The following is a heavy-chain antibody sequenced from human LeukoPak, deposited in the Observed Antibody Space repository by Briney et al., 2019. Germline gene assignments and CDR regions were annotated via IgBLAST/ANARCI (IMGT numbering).Heavy chain of an antibody. D-gene: IGHD2-8*01. CDR3: ATRYCTISACRAASYKSFDV. Sequence: PGRSLRLSCAASGFTFSSYWMTWVRQAPGKGLEWVANIKEDGGEGYYVDSVKGRFTVSRDNAKNSLYLQLTSLRAEDTAVYYCATRYCTISACRAASYKSFDVWGKGTTVTVSS. J-gene: IGHJ6*04. CDR1: GFTFSSYW. V-gene: IGHV3-7*01. CDR2: IKEDGGEG.